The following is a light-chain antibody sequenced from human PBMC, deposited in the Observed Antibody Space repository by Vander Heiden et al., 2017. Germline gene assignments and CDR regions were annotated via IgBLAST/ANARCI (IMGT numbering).Light chain of an antibody. J-gene: IGKJ4*01. V-gene: IGKV3-11*01. CDR2: DAS. CDR1: QSVSSY. CDR3: QQRSNWPRLT. Sequence: EIVFTQSPATLSLSPGARATLSCRASQSVSSYLAWYQQKPGQAPRLLIYDASNRATGIPARFSGSGSGTDFTLTISSLEPEDFAVYYCQQRSNWPRLTFGGGTKVXIK.